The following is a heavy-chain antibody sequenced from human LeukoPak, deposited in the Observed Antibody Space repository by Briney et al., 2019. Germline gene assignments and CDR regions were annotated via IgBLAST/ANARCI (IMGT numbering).Heavy chain of an antibody. V-gene: IGHV3-66*01. CDR2: IYTRGST. CDR3: ARDHGDYFFEY. D-gene: IGHD4-17*01. J-gene: IGHJ4*02. CDR1: GFTVSSDY. Sequence: PGGSLRLSCAGSGFTVSSDYMSWVRQAPGKGLEWVSVIYTRGSTYYADSVKGRFTISRDNSKNTLYLQMSSLGAEDTAVYYCARDHGDYFFEYWGQGTLVTVSS.